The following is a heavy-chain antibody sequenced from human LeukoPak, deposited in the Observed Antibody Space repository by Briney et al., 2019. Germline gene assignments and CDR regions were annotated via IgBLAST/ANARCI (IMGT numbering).Heavy chain of an antibody. D-gene: IGHD6-19*01. V-gene: IGHV3-23*01. CDR2: MTGSGSST. Sequence: GGSLRLSCAASGFTFSDYAMTWVRQAPGKGLEWVSRMTGSGSSTFYADSVKGRFTISRDNSKNTVSLQMSGLRAEDTAVYYCAKRERQSFAYWGQGTLVTVSS. CDR1: GFTFSDYA. J-gene: IGHJ4*02. CDR3: AKRERQSFAY.